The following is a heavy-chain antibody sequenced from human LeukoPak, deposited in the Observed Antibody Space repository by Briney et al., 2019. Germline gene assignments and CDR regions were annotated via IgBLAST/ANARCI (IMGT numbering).Heavy chain of an antibody. J-gene: IGHJ4*02. CDR3: AKTGPNRVVRGVIRYFDY. CDR1: GFTFSSYA. V-gene: IGHV3-23*01. Sequence: PGGSLRLSCAASGFTFSSYAMSWVRQAPGKGLEWVSAISGSGGCTYYADSVKGRFTISRDNSKNTLYLQMNSLRAEDTAVYYCAKTGPNRVVRGVIRYFDYWGQGTLVTVSS. CDR2: ISGSGGCT. D-gene: IGHD3-10*01.